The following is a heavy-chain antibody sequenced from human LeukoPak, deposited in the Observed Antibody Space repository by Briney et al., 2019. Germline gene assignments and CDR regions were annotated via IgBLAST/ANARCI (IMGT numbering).Heavy chain of an antibody. D-gene: IGHD6-19*01. CDR3: AREVAVAGTVSYFYYYGMDV. CDR1: GGTFSSYA. Sequence: SVKVSCKASGGTFSSYAISWVRQAPGQGLEWMGGIIPIFGTANYAQKFQGRVTITVDESTSTAYMELSSLRSEDTAVYYCAREVAVAGTVSYFYYYGMDVWGQGTTVTVSS. J-gene: IGHJ6*02. CDR2: IIPIFGTA. V-gene: IGHV1-69*13.